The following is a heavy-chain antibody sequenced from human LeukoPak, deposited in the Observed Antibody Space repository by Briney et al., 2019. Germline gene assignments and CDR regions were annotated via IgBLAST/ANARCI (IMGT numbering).Heavy chain of an antibody. Sequence: PSETLSLTCTVSGGSISSYYWSWIRQPPGKGLEWIGYFYYSGSTNYNPSLKSRVTISVDTSKNQFSLKLSSVTAADTAVYYCARDYYGSGSYYTSWFDPWGQGTLVTVSS. J-gene: IGHJ5*02. CDR2: FYYSGST. D-gene: IGHD3-10*01. V-gene: IGHV4-59*01. CDR1: GGSISSYY. CDR3: ARDYYGSGSYYTSWFDP.